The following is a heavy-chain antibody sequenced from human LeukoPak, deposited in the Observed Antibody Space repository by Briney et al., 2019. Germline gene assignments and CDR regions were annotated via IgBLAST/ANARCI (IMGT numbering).Heavy chain of an antibody. Sequence: GGSLRLSCAASGFTFSSYAMSWVRQAPGKGLEWVSAISGSGGSTYYADSVKGRFTISRDNSKNTLSLQMNSLRAEDTAVYYCAKDKVAGTLYFDYWGQGTLVTVSS. V-gene: IGHV3-23*01. J-gene: IGHJ4*02. CDR3: AKDKVAGTLYFDY. CDR1: GFTFSSYA. CDR2: ISGSGGST. D-gene: IGHD6-19*01.